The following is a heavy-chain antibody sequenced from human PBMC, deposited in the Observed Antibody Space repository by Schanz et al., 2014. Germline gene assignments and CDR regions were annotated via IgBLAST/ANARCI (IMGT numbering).Heavy chain of an antibody. J-gene: IGHJ4*02. Sequence: QVQLVESGGGVVQPGRSLRLSCAASGFTFRSYGMHWVRQAPGKGLEWVAVMWNDGIKTHYADSGKGRFTISRDNSKNTLYLQMNSLRAEDTAVYYCAKDQGSYGSGSYSYFDYWGQGTLATVSS. CDR1: GFTFRSYG. CDR3: AKDQGSYGSGSYSYFDY. D-gene: IGHD3-10*01. V-gene: IGHV3-33*06. CDR2: MWNDGIKT.